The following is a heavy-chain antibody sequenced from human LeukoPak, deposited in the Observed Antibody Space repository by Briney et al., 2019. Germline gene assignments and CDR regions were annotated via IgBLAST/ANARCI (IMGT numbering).Heavy chain of an antibody. CDR2: IWYGGSNK. D-gene: IGHD7-27*01. J-gene: IGHJ6*03. V-gene: IGHV3-30*02. CDR1: GFTFSSYG. Sequence: PGGSLRLSCAASGFTFSSYGMHWVRQAPGKGLEWVAVIWYGGSNKYYADSVKGRFTISRDNSKNTLYLQMNSLRAEDTAVYYCAKEMRAGEPYYYYYMDVWGKGTTVTVSS. CDR3: AKEMRAGEPYYYYYMDV.